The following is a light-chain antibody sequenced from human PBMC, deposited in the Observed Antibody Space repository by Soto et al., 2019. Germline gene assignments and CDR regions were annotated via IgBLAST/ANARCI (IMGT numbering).Light chain of an antibody. J-gene: IGLJ2*01. CDR3: SSYTSSNTVL. CDR2: DVS. CDR1: SSDVGSYNY. Sequence: QSVLTQPASVSGSPGQSITIYCTGTSSDVGSYNYVSWHQQHPGKAPKVLIYDVSNRPSGVSNRFSGSKSGNTASLTISGLQAEDEADYYCSSYTSSNTVLLGGGTKLTVL. V-gene: IGLV2-14*01.